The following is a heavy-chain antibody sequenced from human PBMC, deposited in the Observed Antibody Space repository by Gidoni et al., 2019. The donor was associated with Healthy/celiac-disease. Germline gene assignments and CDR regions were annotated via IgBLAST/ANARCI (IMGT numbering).Heavy chain of an antibody. CDR2: IKSKTDGGTT. V-gene: IGHV3-15*01. CDR1: GFTFSNAW. CDR3: TTGIHGDYDYYYYYGMDV. D-gene: IGHD4-17*01. J-gene: IGHJ6*02. Sequence: EVQLVESGGGLVKPGGSLRLSCAASGFTFSNAWMSWVRPAPGKGLEWVGRIKSKTDGGTTDYAAPVKGRFTISRDDSKNTLYLQMNSLKTEDTAVYYCTTGIHGDYDYYYYYGMDVWGQGTTVTVSS.